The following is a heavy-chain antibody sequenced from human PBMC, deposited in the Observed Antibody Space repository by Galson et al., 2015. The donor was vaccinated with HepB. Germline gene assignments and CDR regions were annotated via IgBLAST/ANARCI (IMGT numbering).Heavy chain of an antibody. V-gene: IGHV3-53*01. CDR2: IYSGGST. CDR1: GFTVSSNY. J-gene: IGHJ6*02. CDR3: ARDLQLEILGTYYYYGMDV. Sequence: SLRLSCAASGFTVSSNYMSWVRQAPGKGLEWVSVIYSGGSTYYADSVKGRFTISRDNSKNTLYLQMNSLRAEDTAVYYCARDLQLEILGTYYYYGMDVWGQGTTVTVSS. D-gene: IGHD6-6*01.